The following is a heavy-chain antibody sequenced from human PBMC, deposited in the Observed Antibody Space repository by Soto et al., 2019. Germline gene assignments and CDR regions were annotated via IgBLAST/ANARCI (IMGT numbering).Heavy chain of an antibody. CDR1: EFTFDDYA. Sequence: EVQLVESGGDLVQPGRSLRLSCTASEFTFDDYAMLWVRQAPGKGLEWVSFIRSKAHGGTTEYAASVKGRFTISRDDSKSIAFLQMNSLQTEDTAMYYCTRGFRGGSYFDYWGQGTLVTVSS. CDR3: TRGFRGGSYFDY. V-gene: IGHV3-49*04. J-gene: IGHJ4*02. CDR2: IRSKAHGGTT. D-gene: IGHD3-16*01.